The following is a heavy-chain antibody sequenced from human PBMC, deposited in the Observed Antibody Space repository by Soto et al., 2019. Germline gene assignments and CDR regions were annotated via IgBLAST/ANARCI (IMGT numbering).Heavy chain of an antibody. J-gene: IGHJ5*02. CDR2: INPDSGGS. V-gene: IGHV1-2*02. CDR1: GYTFTGYL. D-gene: IGHD3-10*01. Sequence: ASVKVSCKASGYTFTGYLIHWVRQAPGQGLEWMGWINPDSGGSYFAQKFQGRITLTRDTSINTAHMDLSTLTSDDTALYYCSRDAEGGSGHFDPWGQGTLVTVSS. CDR3: SRDAEGGSGHFDP.